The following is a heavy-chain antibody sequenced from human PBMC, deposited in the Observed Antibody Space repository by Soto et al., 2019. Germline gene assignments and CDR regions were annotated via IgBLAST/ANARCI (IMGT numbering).Heavy chain of an antibody. CDR1: GGTFSSFA. CDR3: ARRATYDFDFWSGYYDFDY. J-gene: IGHJ4*02. V-gene: IGHV1-69*13. CDR2: IIPKFSTA. Sequence: SVKVSSKASGGTFSSFAINWVRQAPGQGLEWIGGIIPKFSTANYAQNFEGRVTITADEPTTTVYMELSSLTSEDTAVYYCARRATYDFDFWSGYYDFDYWGQGTLVTVSS. D-gene: IGHD3-3*01.